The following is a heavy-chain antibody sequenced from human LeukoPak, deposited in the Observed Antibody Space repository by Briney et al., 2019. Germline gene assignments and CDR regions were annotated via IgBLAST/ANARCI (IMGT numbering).Heavy chain of an antibody. CDR1: GGSSSGYY. CDR3: ARLTKWLPFDY. V-gene: IGHV4-34*01. D-gene: IGHD5-12*01. J-gene: IGHJ4*02. CDR2: INHSGST. Sequence: PSETLSLTCAVYGGSSSGYYWSWIRQPPGKGLEWIGEINHSGSTNYNPSLKSRVTISVDTSKNQFSLKLSSVTAADTAVYYCARLTKWLPFDYWGQGTLVTVSS.